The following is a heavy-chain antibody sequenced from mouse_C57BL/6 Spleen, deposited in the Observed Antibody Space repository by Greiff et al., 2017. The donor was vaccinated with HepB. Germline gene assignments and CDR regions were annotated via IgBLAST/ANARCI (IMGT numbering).Heavy chain of an antibody. J-gene: IGHJ1*03. CDR2: SRNKANDYTT. CDR3: ARDGQTGYWYFDV. V-gene: IGHV7-1*01. D-gene: IGHD4-1*01. CDR1: GFTFSDFY. Sequence: EVKLMESGGGLVQSGRSLRLSCATSGFTFSDFYMEWVRQAPGKGLEWIAASRNKANDYTTEYSASVKGRFIVSRDTSQSILYLQMNALRAEDTAIYYCARDGQTGYWYFDVWGTGTTVTVSS.